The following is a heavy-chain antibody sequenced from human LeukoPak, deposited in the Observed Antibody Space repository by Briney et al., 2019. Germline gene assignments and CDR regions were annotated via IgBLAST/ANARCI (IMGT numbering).Heavy chain of an antibody. D-gene: IGHD6-6*01. CDR2: ISYDGSNK. CDR3: AKDGAARTYYYYGMDV. J-gene: IGHJ6*02. CDR1: GFTFSSYG. V-gene: IGHV3-30*18. Sequence: PGGSLRLSCAASGFTFSSYGMHWVRQAPGKGLEWVACISYDGSNKYYADSVKGRFTISRDNSKNTLYLQMNSLRAEDTAVYYCAKDGAARTYYYYGMDVWGQGTTVTVSS.